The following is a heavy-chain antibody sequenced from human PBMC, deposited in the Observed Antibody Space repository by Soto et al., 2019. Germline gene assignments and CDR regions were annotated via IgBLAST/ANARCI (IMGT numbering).Heavy chain of an antibody. D-gene: IGHD2-21*02. V-gene: IGHV4-31*03. CDR2: IYYSGST. Sequence: LSLTCTVSGGSISSGGYYWSWIRQHPGKGLEWIGYIYYSGSTYYNPSLKSRVTISVDTPKNQFSLKLSSVTAADTAVYYCPRRCGNSSYYYGMDVWGQGTTGTVS. CDR1: GGSISSGGYY. J-gene: IGHJ6*02. CDR3: PRRCGNSSYYYGMDV.